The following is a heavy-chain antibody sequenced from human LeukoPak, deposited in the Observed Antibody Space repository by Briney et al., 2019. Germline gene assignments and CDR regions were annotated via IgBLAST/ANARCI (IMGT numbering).Heavy chain of an antibody. V-gene: IGHV3-9*01. CDR2: ISWNSGSI. Sequence: GGSLRLSCAASGFTFHSYWMHWVRQAPGKGLEWVSGISWNSGSIGYADSVKGRFTISRDNAKNSLYLQMNSLRAEDTAVYYCVRTRRGRITMVRGVPHYLDYWGQGTLVTVSS. D-gene: IGHD3-10*01. CDR1: GFTFHSYW. CDR3: VRTRRGRITMVRGVPHYLDY. J-gene: IGHJ4*02.